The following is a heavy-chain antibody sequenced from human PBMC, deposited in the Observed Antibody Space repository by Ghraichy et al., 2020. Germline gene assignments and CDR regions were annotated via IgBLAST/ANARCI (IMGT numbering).Heavy chain of an antibody. CDR2: ISGSGGST. V-gene: IGHV3-23*01. CDR3: AKDRIGAAAGTGGHYYYYYGMDV. J-gene: IGHJ6*02. CDR1: GFTFSSYA. Sequence: GGSLRLSCAASGFTFSSYAMSWVRQAPGKGLEWVSAISGSGGSTYYADSVKGRFTISRDNSKNTLYLQMNSLRAEDTAVYYCAKDRIGAAAGTGGHYYYYYGMDVWGQGTTVTVSS. D-gene: IGHD6-13*01.